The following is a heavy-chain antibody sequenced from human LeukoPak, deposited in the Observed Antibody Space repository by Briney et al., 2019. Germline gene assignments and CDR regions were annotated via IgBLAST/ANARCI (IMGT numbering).Heavy chain of an antibody. CDR1: GFTFSSYW. CDR2: IASDGSST. V-gene: IGHV3-74*01. Sequence: PGGSLRLSCAASGFTFSSYWMNWVRQAPGKGLVWASRIASDGSSTAYADSVKGRFSISRDNAKNTLYLQMSSLRVEDTAVYYCARGRPHGNDYWGQGTLVTVSS. J-gene: IGHJ4*02. D-gene: IGHD4-23*01. CDR3: ARGRPHGNDY.